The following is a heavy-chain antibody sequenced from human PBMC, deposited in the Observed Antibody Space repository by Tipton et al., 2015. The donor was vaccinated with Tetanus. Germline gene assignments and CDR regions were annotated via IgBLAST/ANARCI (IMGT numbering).Heavy chain of an antibody. J-gene: IGHJ5*02. V-gene: IGHV5-51*01. CDR3: ARHFGEMLYAPFRFDP. D-gene: IGHD3-3*01. Sequence: VQLVQPGTEAKKPGESLKISCQGSGYNFNLYWIAWVRQMPGKGLEWMGLIYPGDSDTGYSPSFQGQVTMSVDRSTATAYLQWGSLNASDTAIYYCARHFGEMLYAPFRFDPWGQGTLVTVSS. CDR1: GYNFNLYW. CDR2: IYPGDSDT.